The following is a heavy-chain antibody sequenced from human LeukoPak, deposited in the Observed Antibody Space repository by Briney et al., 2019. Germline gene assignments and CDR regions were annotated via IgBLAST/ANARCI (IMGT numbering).Heavy chain of an antibody. CDR1: GFTFSRYW. J-gene: IGHJ4*02. Sequence: PGGSLRLSCTASGFTFSRYWMCWVRRAPGRELEWVANINPDGTWTYHVDSVKGRFTISRDNAKSSLYFQMSSLRADDTAVYYCARGDDRTYGIDYWGQGTLVTVSS. D-gene: IGHD1-1*01. CDR2: INPDGTWT. CDR3: ARGDDRTYGIDY. V-gene: IGHV3-7*04.